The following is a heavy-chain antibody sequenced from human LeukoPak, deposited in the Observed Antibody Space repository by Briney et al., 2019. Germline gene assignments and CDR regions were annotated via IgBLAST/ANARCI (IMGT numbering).Heavy chain of an antibody. D-gene: IGHD6-19*01. CDR3: ARTRSGCDY. J-gene: IGHJ4*02. CDR1: GFTFNTYW. V-gene: IGHV3-74*01. Sequence: GGSLRLSCAVSGFTFNTYWMHWVRQAPGKGLVWVLRINSDGSSTTYADSVKGRFTISRDNAKNTLYLQMNSLRAEDTAVYYCARTRSGCDYWGQGTLVTVSS. CDR2: INSDGSST.